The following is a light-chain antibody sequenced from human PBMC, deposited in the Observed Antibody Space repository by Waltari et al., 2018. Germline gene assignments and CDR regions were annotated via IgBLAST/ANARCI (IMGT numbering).Light chain of an antibody. J-gene: IGLJ1*01. Sequence: QSALTQPASVSGSPGQSTPISCTGTTSDIGSYNFVSWYQQHPNKVPKLVLYEVSNRPSGVSNSFSGSKSGNTAFLTISGLQAEDEAEYYCSSYTKSTTQVFGTGTKVTVL. CDR2: EVS. V-gene: IGLV2-14*01. CDR1: TSDIGSYNF. CDR3: SSYTKSTTQV.